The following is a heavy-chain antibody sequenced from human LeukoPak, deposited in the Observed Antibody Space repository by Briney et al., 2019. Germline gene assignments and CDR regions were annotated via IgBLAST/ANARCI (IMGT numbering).Heavy chain of an antibody. CDR3: ARGQKYRSGYTVTELGSGYFDY. J-gene: IGHJ4*02. D-gene: IGHD5-18*01. Sequence: SETLSLTCTVSGGSISSNYWSWIRQPPGQGMEWIGNTYYSGRTSYNPALKSRVTISVDTSKNQFSLRLSSVTAADTAVYYCARGQKYRSGYTVTELGSGYFDYWGQGTLVTVSS. CDR1: GGSISSNY. CDR2: TYYSGRT. V-gene: IGHV4-59*01.